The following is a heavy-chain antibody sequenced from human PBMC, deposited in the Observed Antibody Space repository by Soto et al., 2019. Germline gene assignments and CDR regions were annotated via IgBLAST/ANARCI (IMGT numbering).Heavy chain of an antibody. J-gene: IGHJ6*02. V-gene: IGHV1-18*01. CDR3: ARATMIGDYYGMDV. Sequence: ASVKVSCKASGYTFTSYGISWVRQAPGQGLEWMGWISAYNGNTNYAQKLQGRVTMTTDTSTSTAYMELSRLRSDDTAVYYCARATMIGDYYGMDVWGQGTTVTVSS. D-gene: IGHD3-22*01. CDR1: GYTFTSYG. CDR2: ISAYNGNT.